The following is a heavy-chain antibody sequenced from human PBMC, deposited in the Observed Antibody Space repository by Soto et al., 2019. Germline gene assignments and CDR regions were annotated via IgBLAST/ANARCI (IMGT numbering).Heavy chain of an antibody. Sequence: ASVKVSCKASGYHFISYGFTWVRQAPGQGLEWMGWISAYNGNTKYGQKFQGRVSMTTDTSTSAAYMELRSLRSEDTAVYYCARDEKYSSGWSNYYYMAVWGKGSTVTVSS. V-gene: IGHV1-18*01. D-gene: IGHD6-19*01. CDR3: ARDEKYSSGWSNYYYMAV. CDR2: ISAYNGNT. CDR1: GYHFISYG. J-gene: IGHJ6*03.